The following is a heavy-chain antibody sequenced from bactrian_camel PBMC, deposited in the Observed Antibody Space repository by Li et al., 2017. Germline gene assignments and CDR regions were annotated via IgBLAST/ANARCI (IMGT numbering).Heavy chain of an antibody. V-gene: IGHV3S63*01. CDR2: IDTGTATT. CDR1: GITWGYQC. Sequence: HVQLVESGGGSVQAGRSLRVSRVTSGITWGYQCMGWFRQPPGKEREEIAQIDTGTATTWYADSVQGRFSISKDNAKSTMYLQMNGLKPEDTAMYYCAASQYRCMSGSRLALTSWHFWGQGTQVTVS. CDR3: AASQYRCMSGSRLALTSWHF. J-gene: IGHJ4*01. D-gene: IGHD3*01.